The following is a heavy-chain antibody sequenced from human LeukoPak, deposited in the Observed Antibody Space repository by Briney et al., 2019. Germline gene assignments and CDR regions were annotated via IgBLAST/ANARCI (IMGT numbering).Heavy chain of an antibody. V-gene: IGHV3-20*01. CDR2: INWNGGST. CDR1: GFTFDDYG. D-gene: IGHD3-9*01. CDR3: ARGSYDILTGHYYYDY. J-gene: IGHJ4*02. Sequence: PGGSLRLSCAASGFTFDDYGMSWVRQAPGKGLEWVSGINWNGGSTGYADSVKGRFTISRDNAKNSLYLQMNSLRAEDTALYHCARGSYDILTGHYYYDYWGQGTLVTVSS.